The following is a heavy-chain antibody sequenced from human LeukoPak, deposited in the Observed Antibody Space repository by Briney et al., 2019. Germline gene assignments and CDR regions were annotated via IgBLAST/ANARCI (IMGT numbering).Heavy chain of an antibody. J-gene: IGHJ4*02. Sequence: VASLKVSCTASGYTFTGYYMHWVRQAPGQGLEWMGRINPNSGGTNYAQKFQGRVTMTRDTSISTAYMELSRLRSDDTAVYYCARDFYGYYVSSGYYHYFDDWGQVALVTVSS. CDR2: INPNSGGT. D-gene: IGHD3-22*01. CDR1: GYTFTGYY. V-gene: IGHV1-2*06. CDR3: ARDFYGYYVSSGYYHYFDD.